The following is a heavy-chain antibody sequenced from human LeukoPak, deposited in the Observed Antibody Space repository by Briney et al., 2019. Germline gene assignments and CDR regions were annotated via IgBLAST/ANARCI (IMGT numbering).Heavy chain of an antibody. CDR2: INHSGST. Sequence: SETLSLTCAVYDGSFSGYYWSWIRQPPGRGLEWIGEINHSGSTNYNPSLKSRVTISVDTSKNQFSLKLSSVTAADTAVYYCARAKGLLWFGESRYYFDYWGQGTLVTVSS. V-gene: IGHV4-34*01. CDR1: DGSFSGYY. CDR3: ARAKGLLWFGESRYYFDY. D-gene: IGHD3-10*01. J-gene: IGHJ4*02.